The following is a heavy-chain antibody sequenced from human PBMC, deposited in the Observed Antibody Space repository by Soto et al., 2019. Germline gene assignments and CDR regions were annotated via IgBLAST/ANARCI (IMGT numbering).Heavy chain of an antibody. CDR3: AAELRFGKVSGV. Sequence: QVQVVQSGVEVRRPGSSVKVSCKASGDTFKNCVISWVRQAPGQGLEWMGGIIPLFGTTDFAQRFQGRLTITTDESTTTAYMELSRLRSEDTATYYCAAELRFGKVSGVWGQGTTVIVSS. D-gene: IGHD1-7*01. J-gene: IGHJ6*02. V-gene: IGHV1-69*01. CDR2: IIPLFGTT. CDR1: GDTFKNCV.